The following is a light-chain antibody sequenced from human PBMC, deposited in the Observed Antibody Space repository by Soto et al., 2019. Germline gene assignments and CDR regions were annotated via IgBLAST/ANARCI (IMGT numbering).Light chain of an antibody. CDR2: NAS. V-gene: IGKV3-11*01. CDR1: QTVTTY. J-gene: IGKJ5*01. Sequence: EIMLTQSPATLSLSPGESAALSCRASQTVTTYLAWYQQKLGQAPRLLIYNASNSATGIPARFSASGSGTHFTLTTSSLEPEDFAVYYCQQRSEWPITFGQGTRLEIK. CDR3: QQRSEWPIT.